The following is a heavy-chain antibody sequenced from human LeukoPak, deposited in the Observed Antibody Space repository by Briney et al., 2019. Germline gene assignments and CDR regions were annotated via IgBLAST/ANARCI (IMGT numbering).Heavy chain of an antibody. CDR3: WSIPSGYNWFDP. D-gene: IGHD2-21*01. CDR1: GFTFSSYA. Sequence: GRSMRLSCAASGFTFSSYAMHWVRQAPGKGLEWVTLMSYDGSNKYYADSVKGRFTISRDNSKNTLYLQMNSLRAEDTAVYYCWSIPSGYNWFDPWGQGTLVTVSS. J-gene: IGHJ5*02. V-gene: IGHV3-30*04. CDR2: MSYDGSNK.